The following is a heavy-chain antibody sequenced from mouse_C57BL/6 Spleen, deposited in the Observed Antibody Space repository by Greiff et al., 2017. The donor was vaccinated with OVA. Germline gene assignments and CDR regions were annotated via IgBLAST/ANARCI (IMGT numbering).Heavy chain of an antibody. D-gene: IGHD2-4*01. V-gene: IGHV1-63*01. CDR3: ARGEDYGYAMDY. J-gene: IGHJ4*01. CDR2: IYPGGGST. CDR1: GYTFTNYW. Sequence: VQLQESGAELVRPGTSVKMSCKASGYTFTNYWIGWAKQRPGHGLEWIGDIYPGGGSTNYNEKFKGKATLTADTSSSTAYMQFSSLTSEDSAIYYGARGEDYGYAMDYWGQGTSVTVSS.